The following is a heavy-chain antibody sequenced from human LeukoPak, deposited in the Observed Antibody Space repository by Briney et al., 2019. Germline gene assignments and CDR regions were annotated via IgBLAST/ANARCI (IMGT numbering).Heavy chain of an antibody. CDR3: ARGFGLNYYDSSGYYSMDY. D-gene: IGHD3-22*01. V-gene: IGHV4-34*01. Sequence: SETLSLTCAVYGGSFSGYYWSWIRQPPGKGLEWIGEINDSGSTNYNPSLKSRVTISVDTSKNQFSLKLSSVTAADTAVYYCARGFGLNYYDSSGYYSMDYWGQGTLVTVSS. CDR1: GGSFSGYY. CDR2: INDSGST. J-gene: IGHJ4*02.